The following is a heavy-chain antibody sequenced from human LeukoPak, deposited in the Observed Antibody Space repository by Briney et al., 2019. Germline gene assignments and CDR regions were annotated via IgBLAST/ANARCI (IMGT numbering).Heavy chain of an antibody. CDR1: GYTFTSYY. CDR2: INPSGGST. Sequence: ASVKVSCKASGYTFTSYYMHWVRQAPGQGLEWMGIINPSGGSTSYAQKFQGRVTITTDESTSTAYMELSSLRSEDTAVYYCARDGERGYCSSTSCLLYNWFDPWGQGTLVTVSS. V-gene: IGHV1-46*01. CDR3: ARDGERGYCSSTSCLLYNWFDP. D-gene: IGHD2-2*01. J-gene: IGHJ5*02.